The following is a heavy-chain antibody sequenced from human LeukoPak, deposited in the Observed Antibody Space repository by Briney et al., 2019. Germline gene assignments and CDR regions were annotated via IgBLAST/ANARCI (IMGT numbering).Heavy chain of an antibody. V-gene: IGHV4-59*01. CDR2: IYYSGST. J-gene: IGHJ6*03. D-gene: IGHD2-2*02. CDR1: GGSISSYY. CDR3: ARARGDVVVPAAIYDYYYYMDV. Sequence: SETLSLTCTVSGGSISSYYWSWIRQPPGKGLEWIGYIYYSGSTNYNPSLKSRVTISVDTSKNQFSLKLSSVTAADTAVYYCARARGDVVVPAAIYDYYYYMDVWGKGTTVTVSS.